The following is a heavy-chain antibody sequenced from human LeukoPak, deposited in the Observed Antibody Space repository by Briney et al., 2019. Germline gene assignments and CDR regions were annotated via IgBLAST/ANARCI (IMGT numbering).Heavy chain of an antibody. V-gene: IGHV3-11*01. D-gene: IGHD3-22*01. CDR2: ISSSGSTI. CDR3: ARDRGDYYDSSAWGLDP. Sequence: PGGSLRLSCAASGFTFSDYYMSWIRQAPGKGLEWVSYISSSGSTIYYADSVKGRFTISRDNAKNSLYLQMNSLRAEDTAVYYCARDRGDYYDSSAWGLDPWGLGTLVTVSS. CDR1: GFTFSDYY. J-gene: IGHJ5*02.